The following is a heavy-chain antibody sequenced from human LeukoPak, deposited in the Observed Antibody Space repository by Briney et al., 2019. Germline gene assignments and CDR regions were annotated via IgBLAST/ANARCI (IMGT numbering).Heavy chain of an antibody. Sequence: NPSETLSLTCTVSGGSISSGDYYWSWIRQPPGKGLEWIGYIYSAGSTYYSPSLKSRLTISIDTSKSQFSLELRSVTSADTAVYYCARGRSAYFQHWGQGTLVTVSS. CDR3: ARGRSAYFQH. CDR1: GGSISSGDYY. V-gene: IGHV4-30-4*01. CDR2: IYSAGST. J-gene: IGHJ1*01.